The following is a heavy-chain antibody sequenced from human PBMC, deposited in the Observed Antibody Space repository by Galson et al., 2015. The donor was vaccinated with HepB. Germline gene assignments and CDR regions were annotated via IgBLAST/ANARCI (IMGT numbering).Heavy chain of an antibody. J-gene: IGHJ4*02. CDR3: SREGG. Sequence: SLRLSCAASGFIFSTYAMHWVRQAPGKGLEWVAVISFDGSNNHYADSVKGRCTISRDNSKNTLYLQMNSLRVEDTAVYYCSREGGWGQGTQVTVSS. CDR2: ISFDGSNN. CDR1: GFIFSTYA. V-gene: IGHV3-30*04. D-gene: IGHD3-16*01.